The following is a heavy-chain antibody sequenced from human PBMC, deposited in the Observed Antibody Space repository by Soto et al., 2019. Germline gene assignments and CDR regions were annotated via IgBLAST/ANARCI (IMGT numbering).Heavy chain of an antibody. CDR3: ARVGLGDYDY. CDR2: IIPTLGTP. Sequence: QVQLVQSGAEVKKPGSSVKVSCKASGGIFSNFAFNWMRQAPGQGLEWMGGIIPTLGTPHYAQKFLGRVTITEDESTRTVYMEMSSLTVEDTAVYYCARVGLGDYDYWGQGTLVIVSS. V-gene: IGHV1-69*01. CDR1: GGIFSNFA. J-gene: IGHJ4*02. D-gene: IGHD6-19*01.